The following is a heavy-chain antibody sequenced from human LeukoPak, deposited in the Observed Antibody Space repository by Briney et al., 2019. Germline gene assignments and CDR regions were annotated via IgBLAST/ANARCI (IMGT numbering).Heavy chain of an antibody. CDR3: ARDKRITIFGVVIILGY. D-gene: IGHD3-3*01. J-gene: IGHJ4*02. CDR1: GYTFTGYY. CDR2: IDPNSGGT. Sequence: ASVKVSCKASGYTFTGYYMHWVRQAPGQGLEWMGWIDPNSGGTNYAQKLQGRVTMTTDTSTSTAYMELRSLRSDDTAVYYCARDKRITIFGVVIILGYWGQGTLVTVSS. V-gene: IGHV1-2*02.